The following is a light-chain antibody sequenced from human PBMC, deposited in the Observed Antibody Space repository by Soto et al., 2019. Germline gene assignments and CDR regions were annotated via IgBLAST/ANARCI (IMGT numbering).Light chain of an antibody. Sequence: QSVLTQAPSASGTPGQRVTISCSGSSSNIGSNTVSWYQQVPGTAPKLLIYSNDQRPSGVPDRFSGSKSGTSASLAIGGLQSEDGADYYCAAWDGSLNGWVFGGGTKVTVL. CDR2: SND. J-gene: IGLJ2*01. CDR1: SSNIGSNT. V-gene: IGLV1-44*01. CDR3: AAWDGSLNGWV.